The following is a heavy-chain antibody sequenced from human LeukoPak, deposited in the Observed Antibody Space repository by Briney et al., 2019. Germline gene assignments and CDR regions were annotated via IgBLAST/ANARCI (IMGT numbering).Heavy chain of an antibody. Sequence: SETLSLTCAVYGGSFSGHYWSWIRQPPGKGLEWIGEINHSGSTNYNPSLKSRVTISVDTSKNQFSLKLSSVTAADTAVYYCASPAGLLWGQGTLVTVSS. V-gene: IGHV4-34*01. CDR3: ASPAGLL. J-gene: IGHJ4*02. CDR2: INHSGST. CDR1: GGSFSGHY. D-gene: IGHD2-2*01.